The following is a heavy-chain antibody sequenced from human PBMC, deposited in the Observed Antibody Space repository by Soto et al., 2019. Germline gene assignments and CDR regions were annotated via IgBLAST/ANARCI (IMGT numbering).Heavy chain of an antibody. CDR1: GFTFSSYS. D-gene: IGHD3-3*01. V-gene: IGHV3-21*01. CDR2: ISSSSSYI. Sequence: EVQLVESGGGLVKPGGSLRLSCAASGFTFSSYSMNWVRQAPGKGLEWVSSISSSSSYIYYADSVKGRFTISRDNAKNSLYLQMNSLRAEDTAVYYCARSAPVLRFLEWLLFFDYWGQGTLVTVSS. J-gene: IGHJ4*02. CDR3: ARSAPVLRFLEWLLFFDY.